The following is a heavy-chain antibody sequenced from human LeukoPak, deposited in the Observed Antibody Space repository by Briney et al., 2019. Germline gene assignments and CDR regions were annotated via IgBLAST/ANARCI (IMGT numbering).Heavy chain of an antibody. CDR2: ISYDGSNK. Sequence: PPGRSLRLSCAASGSTFSSYAMHWVRQAPGKGLEWVAVISYDGSNKYYVDSVKGRFTISRDNSKNTLYLQMNSLRAEDTAVYYCAREAYEHQDAFDIWGQGTMVTVSS. V-gene: IGHV3-30-3*01. CDR3: AREAYEHQDAFDI. D-gene: IGHD2-21*01. CDR1: GSTFSSYA. J-gene: IGHJ3*02.